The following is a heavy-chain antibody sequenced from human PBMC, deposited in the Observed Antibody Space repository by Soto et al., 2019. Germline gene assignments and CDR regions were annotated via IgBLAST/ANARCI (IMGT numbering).Heavy chain of an antibody. D-gene: IGHD5-12*01. V-gene: IGHV3-23*01. J-gene: IGHJ4*02. CDR3: AKDWYSGYVPPESYFDY. Sequence: SGGSLRLSCAASGFTLSSYAMSWVRQAPGKGLEWVSAISGSGGSTYYADSVKGRFTISRDNSKNTLYLQMNSLRAEDTAVYYCAKDWYSGYVPPESYFDYWGQGTLVTVSS. CDR2: ISGSGGST. CDR1: GFTLSSYA.